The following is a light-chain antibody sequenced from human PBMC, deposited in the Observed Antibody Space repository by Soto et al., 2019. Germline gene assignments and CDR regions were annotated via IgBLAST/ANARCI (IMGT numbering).Light chain of an antibody. CDR2: GAS. V-gene: IGKV1-39*01. J-gene: IGKJ4*01. Sequence: DIQMTQSPSSLSASVGDRVTITCRASQTISSYLNWYQQKPGKAPKLLIYGASSFQSGVPSRFSGSGSETDFTLIISSLQPEDFATYYCQQSYSTPLTFGGGTKVDIK. CDR1: QTISSY. CDR3: QQSYSTPLT.